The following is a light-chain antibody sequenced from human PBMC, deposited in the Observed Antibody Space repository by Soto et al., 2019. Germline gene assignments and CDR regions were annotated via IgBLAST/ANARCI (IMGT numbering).Light chain of an antibody. CDR3: CSYAGSYTYV. Sequence: QSVLTQPRSVSGFPGQSVTISCTGTSSDVGGSNYVSWYQQHPGKAPKLMIYDVSKRPSGVPDRFSGSKSGNTASLTISGLQADDEAEYYCCSYAGSYTYVFGTGTQLTVL. J-gene: IGLJ1*01. V-gene: IGLV2-11*01. CDR1: SSDVGGSNY. CDR2: DVS.